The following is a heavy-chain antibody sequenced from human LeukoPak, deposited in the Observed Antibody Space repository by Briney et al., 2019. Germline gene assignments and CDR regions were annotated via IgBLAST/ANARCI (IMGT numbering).Heavy chain of an antibody. J-gene: IGHJ4*02. Sequence: PSETLSLTCAVYGVSFSGYYWSWIRQPPGKGLEWIGEINHSGSTNYNPSLKSRVTISVDTSKNQFSLKLSSVTAADTAVYYCASTYYYDSRGYYYYYWGQGTLVTVSS. CDR1: GVSFSGYY. CDR2: INHSGST. V-gene: IGHV4-34*01. D-gene: IGHD3-22*01. CDR3: ASTYYYDSRGYYYYY.